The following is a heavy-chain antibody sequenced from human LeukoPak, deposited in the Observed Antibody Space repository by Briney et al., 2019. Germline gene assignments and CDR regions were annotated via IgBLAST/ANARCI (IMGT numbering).Heavy chain of an antibody. Sequence: GGSLRLSCAASGFTCSSYWMSWVRQAPGKGLEWGANINRDGSERNYVDSVKGRFTISRDNAKNSLYLQMNSLRAKDTAVYYCARDQDAYSSGWYGVFDYWGQGTLVTVSS. CDR2: INRDGSER. D-gene: IGHD6-19*01. V-gene: IGHV3-7*05. J-gene: IGHJ4*02. CDR3: ARDQDAYSSGWYGVFDY. CDR1: GFTCSSYW.